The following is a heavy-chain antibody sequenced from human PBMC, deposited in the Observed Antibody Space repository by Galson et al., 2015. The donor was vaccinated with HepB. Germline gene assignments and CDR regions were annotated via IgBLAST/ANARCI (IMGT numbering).Heavy chain of an antibody. CDR3: ARDPGHSYGLYYYALDV. Sequence: SLRLSCAASGFMFSHFGMHWVRQSPGKGLEWVALTWYDGNNKLYADSVKGRFTISRDNSKNTLFLQMNSLRAEDTGIYYCARDPGHSYGLYYYALDVWGQGTTVTVSS. D-gene: IGHD5-18*01. CDR2: TWYDGNNK. CDR1: GFMFSHFG. V-gene: IGHV3-33*01. J-gene: IGHJ6*02.